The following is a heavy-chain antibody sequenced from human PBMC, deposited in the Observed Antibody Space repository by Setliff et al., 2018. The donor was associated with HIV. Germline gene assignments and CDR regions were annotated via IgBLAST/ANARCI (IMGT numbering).Heavy chain of an antibody. J-gene: IGHJ6*03. CDR3: ASEAWTSYRSSSGYYYYYMDV. Sequence: SETLSLTCTVSGDSVSSASYYWSWIRQPPGKGLEWIGYIYYSGTTKYNPSLKSRVAISVDTSKNQFPLKLSSVTAADTAVYYCASEAWTSYRSSSGYYYYYMDVWGKGTTVTVSS. CDR2: IYYSGTT. V-gene: IGHV4-61*01. D-gene: IGHD6-6*01. CDR1: GDSVSSASYY.